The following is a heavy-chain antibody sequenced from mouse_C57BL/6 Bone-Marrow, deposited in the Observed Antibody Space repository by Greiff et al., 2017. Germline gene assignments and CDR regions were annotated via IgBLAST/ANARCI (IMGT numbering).Heavy chain of an antibody. Sequence: QVQLQQPGAELVKPGASVKMSCKASGYTFTSYWITWVKQRPGQGLEWIGDIYPGSGSTNYNEKFKSKATLTVETSSSTAYMQLSSLTSEDSAVYYCARFYGPGYYFDYWGQGTTLTVSS. CDR1: GYTFTSYW. V-gene: IGHV1-55*01. J-gene: IGHJ2*01. D-gene: IGHD1-2*01. CDR2: IYPGSGST. CDR3: ARFYGPGYYFDY.